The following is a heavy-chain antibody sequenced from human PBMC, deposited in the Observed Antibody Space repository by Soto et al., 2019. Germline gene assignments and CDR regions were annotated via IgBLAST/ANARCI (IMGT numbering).Heavy chain of an antibody. Sequence: QVQLQESGPGLVKPSETLSLTCTVSGASISGFYWSWIRKSAGKGLEWIGRIYATGTTDYNPSLKSRVMSSVDTSKKQFSLKLRDMTAADTAVYYCVRDGTKTLRDWFDPWGQGISVTVSS. CDR3: VRDGTKTLRDWFDP. D-gene: IGHD1-1*01. V-gene: IGHV4-4*07. CDR1: GASISGFY. J-gene: IGHJ5*02. CDR2: IYATGTT.